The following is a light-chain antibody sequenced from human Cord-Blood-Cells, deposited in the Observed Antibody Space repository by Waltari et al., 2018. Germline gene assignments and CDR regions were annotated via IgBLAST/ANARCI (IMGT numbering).Light chain of an antibody. CDR1: QSMSSW. V-gene: IGKV1-5*01. CDR3: QQYNSYSRT. CDR2: DAS. J-gene: IGKJ1*01. Sequence: DIGMTQSLSTLSASVGDRVKITCRASQSMSSWLAWYQQKPGKAPKLLIYDASSLESGVPSRFSGSGSGTEFTLTISSLQPDDFATYYCQQYNSYSRTFGQGTKVEIK.